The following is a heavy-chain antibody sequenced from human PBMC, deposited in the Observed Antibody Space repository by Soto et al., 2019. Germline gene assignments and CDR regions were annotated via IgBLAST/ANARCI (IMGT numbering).Heavy chain of an antibody. CDR3: VRGYSSGGHYYSAF. Sequence: EVQLVESGGGLVQPGGSLRLSCAASRFTFSDHYMDWVRQAPGKGLEWVGRTRDKAHSYTTEYAASVKGRFTISRDDSKNSLYLQMNSLKTEDTAVYYCVRGYSSGGHYYSAFWGQGTLVTVSS. CDR1: RFTFSDHY. J-gene: IGHJ4*02. CDR2: TRDKAHSYTT. V-gene: IGHV3-72*01. D-gene: IGHD2-15*01.